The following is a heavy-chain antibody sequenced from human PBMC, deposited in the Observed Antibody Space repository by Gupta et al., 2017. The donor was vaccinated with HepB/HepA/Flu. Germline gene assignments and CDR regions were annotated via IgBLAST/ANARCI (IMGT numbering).Heavy chain of an antibody. CDR1: AGTFSSYA. D-gene: IGHD2-15*01. CDR3: ANRAYCIGSSCYSRDALDI. J-gene: IGHJ3*02. Sequence: QVQLVQSGAEVKKPGSSVKVSCKASAGTFSSYAISCVRQAPGQGLEWMGGIIRICGTTNYAQKFQGRFTITADKSTSTAYMELSSLRSEDTAVYYCANRAYCIGSSCYSRDALDIWGQGTMVTVSS. CDR2: IIRICGTT. V-gene: IGHV1-69*06.